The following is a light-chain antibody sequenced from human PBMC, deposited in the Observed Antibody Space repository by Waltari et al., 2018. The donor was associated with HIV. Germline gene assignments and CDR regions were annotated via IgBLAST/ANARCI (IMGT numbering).Light chain of an antibody. CDR3: QQFGSPWT. CDR2: GAS. J-gene: IGKJ1*01. CDR1: QSVSSSY. Sequence: EIVLTQSPGPLSWSPGERATLSCRASQSVSSSYLAWFQQKPGQAPRLLIYGASSRATDIPDRFSGSGSGTDFTLTISRLEPEDFAVYYCQQFGSPWTFGQGTKVEI. V-gene: IGKV3-20*01.